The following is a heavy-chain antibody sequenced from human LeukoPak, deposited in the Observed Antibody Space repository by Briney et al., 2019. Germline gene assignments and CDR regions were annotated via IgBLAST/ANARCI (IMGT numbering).Heavy chain of an antibody. Sequence: SETLSLTCAVYGGSFSGYYWSWIRQPPGKGLEWIGEINHSGSTNYNPSLKSRVTISVDTSKNQFSLKLSSVTAADTAVYYCARTHYYYYMDVWGKGTTVSISS. CDR2: INHSGST. J-gene: IGHJ6*03. CDR3: ARTHYYYYMDV. CDR1: GGSFSGYY. V-gene: IGHV4-34*01.